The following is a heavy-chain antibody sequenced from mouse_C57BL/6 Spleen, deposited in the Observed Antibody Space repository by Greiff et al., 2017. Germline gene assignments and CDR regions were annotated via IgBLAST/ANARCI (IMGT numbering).Heavy chain of an antibody. D-gene: IGHD1-1*01. CDR1: GYTFTDYY. CDR2: INPNNGGT. J-gene: IGHJ1*03. CDR3: ARGPQFITTARASYWYFDV. Sequence: EVQLQQSGPELVKPGASVKISCKASGYTFTDYYMNWVKQSHGKSLEWIGDINPNNGGTSYNQKFKGKATLTVDKSSSTAYMELRSLTSEDSAVYYCARGPQFITTARASYWYFDVWGTGTTVTVSS. V-gene: IGHV1-26*01.